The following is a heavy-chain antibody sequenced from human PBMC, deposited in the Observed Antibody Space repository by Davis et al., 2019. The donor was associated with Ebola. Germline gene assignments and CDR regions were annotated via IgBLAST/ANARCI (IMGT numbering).Heavy chain of an antibody. Sequence: GESLKISCAASGFTFSDYYMSWIRQAPGKGLEWVSSISSSSSYIYYADSVKGRFTISRDNAKNSLYLQMNSLRAEDTAVYYCARGGGYYGSGSSTGYWGQGTLVTVSS. CDR1: GFTFSDYY. D-gene: IGHD3-10*01. J-gene: IGHJ4*02. V-gene: IGHV3-11*06. CDR3: ARGGGYYGSGSSTGY. CDR2: ISSSSSYI.